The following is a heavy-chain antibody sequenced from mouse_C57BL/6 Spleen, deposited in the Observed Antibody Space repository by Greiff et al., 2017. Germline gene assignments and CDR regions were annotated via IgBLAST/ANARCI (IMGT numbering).Heavy chain of an antibody. V-gene: IGHV1-80*01. CDR2: IYPGDGDT. CDR1: GYAFSSYW. D-gene: IGHD2-13*01. J-gene: IGHJ1*03. CDR3: ASSTVDDCGGWYFDV. Sequence: VQLQQSGAELVKPGASVKISCKASGYAFSSYWMNWVKQRPGKGLEWIGQIYPGDGDTNYNGKFKGKATLTADKSSSTAYMQLSSLTSEDSAVYFCASSTVDDCGGWYFDVWGTGTTVTVSS.